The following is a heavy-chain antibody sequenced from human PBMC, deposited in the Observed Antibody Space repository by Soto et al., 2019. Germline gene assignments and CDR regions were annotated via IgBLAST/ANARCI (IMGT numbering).Heavy chain of an antibody. D-gene: IGHD6-19*01. CDR3: AKAKGGYSSGDKFDY. CDR2: ISGSGGST. J-gene: IGHJ4*02. V-gene: IGHV3-23*01. Sequence: GGSLRLSCAASGFTFSSYAMSWVRQAPGKGLEWVSAISGSGGSTYYADSVKGRFTISRDNSKNTLYLQMNSLRAEDTAVYYCAKAKGGYSSGDKFDYWGQGTLVTVSS. CDR1: GFTFSSYA.